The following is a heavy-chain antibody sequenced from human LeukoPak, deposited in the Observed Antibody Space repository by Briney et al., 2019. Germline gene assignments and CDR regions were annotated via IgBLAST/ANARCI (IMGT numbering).Heavy chain of an antibody. J-gene: IGHJ5*02. Sequence: SETLSLTCTVSGGSISSSSYYWGWIRQPPGKGLEWIGSIYYSGSTYYNPSLKSRVTISVDTSKNQFSLKLSSVTAADTAVYYCGGVVVVAAGFDPWGQGTLVTVSS. CDR1: GGSISSSSYY. CDR2: IYYSGST. V-gene: IGHV4-39*01. D-gene: IGHD2-15*01. CDR3: GGVVVVAAGFDP.